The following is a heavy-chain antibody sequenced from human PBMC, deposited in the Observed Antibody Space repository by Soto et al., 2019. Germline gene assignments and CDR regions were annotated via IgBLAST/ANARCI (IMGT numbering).Heavy chain of an antibody. D-gene: IGHD3-22*01. J-gene: IGHJ4*02. CDR3: AKIVVGSPDY. V-gene: IGHV3-23*01. CDR2: ISGTGGNT. CDR1: GFIFSTYA. Sequence: GSLRLSCAASGFIFSTYAMSWVRQAPGKGLEWVSMISGTGGNTYYADSVKGRFTISRDNSKKTLFLEINSLRDEDTAVYYCAKIVVGSPDYWRQRTLVTVSS.